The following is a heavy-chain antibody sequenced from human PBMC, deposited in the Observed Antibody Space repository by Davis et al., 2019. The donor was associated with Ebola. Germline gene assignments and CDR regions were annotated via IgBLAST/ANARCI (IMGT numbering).Heavy chain of an antibody. CDR2: IKQGGNET. Sequence: GESLKISCAASGFTFSKHWMAWVRQAPGKGLEWVATIKQGGNETCYFDSVRDRFTLSRDDAKNSVYLQMNSLRVEDTAVYYCARGPHFGIRTYLFDFWGRGTLVAVSS. CDR1: GFTFSKHW. J-gene: IGHJ4*02. CDR3: ARGPHFGIRTYLFDF. D-gene: IGHD1-1*01. V-gene: IGHV3-7*01.